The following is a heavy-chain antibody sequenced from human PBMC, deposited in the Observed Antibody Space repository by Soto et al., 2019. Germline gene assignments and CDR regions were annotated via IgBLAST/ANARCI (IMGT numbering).Heavy chain of an antibody. CDR2: MNPNSGNT. Sequence: QVQLVQSGAEVKKPGASVKVSCKASGYTFTSYDINWGRQATGQGLEWMGWMNPNSGNTGYAQKFQGRVTMTRNTSISTAYMELSSLRSEDTAVYYCARGPHDFWSVYFDYWGQGTLVTVSS. V-gene: IGHV1-8*01. D-gene: IGHD3-3*01. CDR3: ARGPHDFWSVYFDY. J-gene: IGHJ4*02. CDR1: GYTFTSYD.